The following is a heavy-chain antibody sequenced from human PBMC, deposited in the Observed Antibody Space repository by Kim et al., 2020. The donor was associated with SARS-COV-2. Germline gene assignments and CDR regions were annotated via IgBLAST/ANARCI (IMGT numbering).Heavy chain of an antibody. J-gene: IGHJ6*02. CDR3: GGRFEDFYAIHV. CDR2: TLFDGSAQ. Sequence: GGSLRLSCAASGSDFTSFGMHWVRQAPGKGLEWVALTLFDGSAQYYADSVKGRFTISKDNSQNMVYLHMNNLRAEDTAVYYCGGRFEDFYAIHVWGQGT. V-gene: IGHV3-33*01. CDR1: GSDFTSFG.